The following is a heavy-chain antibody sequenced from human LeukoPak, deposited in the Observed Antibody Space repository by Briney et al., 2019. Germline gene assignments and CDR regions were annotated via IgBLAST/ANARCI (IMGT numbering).Heavy chain of an antibody. CDR1: GFTFDDYT. Sequence: GGSLRLSCAASGFTFDDYTMHWVRQAPGKGLEWVSLISWDGGSTYYADSVKGRFTISRDNSKNSMYLQMHSLRTEDTALYYCAKDGYGRLPDYWGQGTLVTVSS. D-gene: IGHD5-12*01. V-gene: IGHV3-43*01. CDR2: ISWDGGST. J-gene: IGHJ4*02. CDR3: AKDGYGRLPDY.